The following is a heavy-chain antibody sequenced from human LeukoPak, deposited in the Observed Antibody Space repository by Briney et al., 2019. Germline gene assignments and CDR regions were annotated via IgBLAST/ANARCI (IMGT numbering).Heavy chain of an antibody. D-gene: IGHD2-2*01. CDR2: IYYSGST. CDR1: GGSISSGGYY. Sequence: PSETLSITCTVSGGSISSGGYYWSWIRQHPGKGLEWIGYIYYSGSTYYNPSLKSRVTISVDTSKNQFSLKLSSVTAADTAVYYCARARLVPAALFDYWGQGTLVTVSS. J-gene: IGHJ4*02. V-gene: IGHV4-31*03. CDR3: ARARLVPAALFDY.